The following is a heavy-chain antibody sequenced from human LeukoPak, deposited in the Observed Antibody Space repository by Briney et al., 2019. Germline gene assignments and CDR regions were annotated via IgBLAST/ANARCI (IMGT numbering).Heavy chain of an antibody. CDR3: ARDSMIGAFDI. J-gene: IGHJ3*02. CDR2: ISSSSSTI. CDR1: GFTFSSYS. Sequence: PGGSLRLSCAASGFTFSSYSMNWVRQAPGKGLEWVSYISSSSSTIYYADSVKGRFTISRDNAKNSLYLQMNSLRAEDTAAYYCARDSMIGAFDIWGQGTMVTVSS. D-gene: IGHD3-22*01. V-gene: IGHV3-48*04.